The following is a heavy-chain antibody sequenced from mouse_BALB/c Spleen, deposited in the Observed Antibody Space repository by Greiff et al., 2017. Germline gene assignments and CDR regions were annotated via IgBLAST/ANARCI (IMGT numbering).Heavy chain of an antibody. CDR2: FYPGSGSI. Sequence: VKLMESGAELVKPGASVKLSCKASGYTFTEYIIHWVKQRSGQGLEWIGWFYPGSGSIKYNEKFKDKATLTADKSSSTVYMELSRLTSEDSAVYFCARHEDSRPYYYAMDYWGQGTSVTVSS. J-gene: IGHJ4*01. CDR3: ARHEDSRPYYYAMDY. V-gene: IGHV1-62-2*01. CDR1: GYTFTEYI. D-gene: IGHD6-1*01.